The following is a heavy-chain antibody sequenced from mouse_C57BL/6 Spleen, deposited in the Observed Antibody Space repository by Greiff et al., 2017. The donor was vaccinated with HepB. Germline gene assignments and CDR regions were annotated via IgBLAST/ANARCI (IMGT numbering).Heavy chain of an antibody. CDR3: ARSGKLPAMDY. CDR1: GYTFTSYW. V-gene: IGHV1-69*01. CDR2: IDPSDSYT. Sequence: QVQLQQPGAELVMPGASVKLSCKASGYTFTSYWMHWVKQRPGQGLEWIGEIDPSDSYTNYNQKFKGKSTLTVDKSSSTAYMQLSSLTSEDSAVYYCARSGKLPAMDYWGQGTSVTVSS. J-gene: IGHJ4*01. D-gene: IGHD2-1*01.